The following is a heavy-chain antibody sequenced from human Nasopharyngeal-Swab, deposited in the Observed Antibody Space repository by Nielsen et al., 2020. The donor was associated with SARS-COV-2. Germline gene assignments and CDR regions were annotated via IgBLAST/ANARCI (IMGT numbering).Heavy chain of an antibody. D-gene: IGHD3-22*01. CDR2: IYCSGST. V-gene: IGHV4-59*13. CDR3: ARGSGYYDSSGYSDY. Sequence: SETLSLTCTVSGGSISSYYWSWIRQPPGKGLGWIGYIYCSGSTNYNPSLESRVTISVDTSKNQFSLKLSSVTAADTAVYYCARGSGYYDSSGYSDYWGQGTLVTVSS. J-gene: IGHJ4*02. CDR1: GGSISSYY.